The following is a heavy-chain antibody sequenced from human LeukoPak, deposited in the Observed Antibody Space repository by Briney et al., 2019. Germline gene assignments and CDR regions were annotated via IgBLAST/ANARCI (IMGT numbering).Heavy chain of an antibody. V-gene: IGHV3-30*04. CDR3: ARVSRGVVYFDY. CDR1: GFTFSSYA. D-gene: IGHD2-2*01. Sequence: AGGSLRLSCAASGFTFSSYAMHWVRQAPGKGLEWVAVISYDGSNKYYADSVKGRFTISRDNSKNTLYLRMNSLRAEDTAVYYCARVSRGVVYFDYWGQGTLVTVSS. J-gene: IGHJ4*02. CDR2: ISYDGSNK.